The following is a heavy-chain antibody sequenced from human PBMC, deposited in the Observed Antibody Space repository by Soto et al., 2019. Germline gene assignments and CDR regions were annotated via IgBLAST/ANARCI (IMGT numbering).Heavy chain of an antibody. CDR2: ISSDGTNK. CDR3: ARAAVITAYYYYGMDV. CDR1: GFTSNSYA. D-gene: IGHD3-22*01. J-gene: IGHJ6*02. V-gene: IGHV3-30-3*01. Sequence: QVQLVESGGGVVQPGRSLRLSCAASGFTSNSYAMHWVRQAPGQGLEWLAVISSDGTNKYHADSVKGRFTSSRDNSKNTLYLQMNSLRGEDTAVYYCARAAVITAYYYYGMDVWGQGTTVTVSS.